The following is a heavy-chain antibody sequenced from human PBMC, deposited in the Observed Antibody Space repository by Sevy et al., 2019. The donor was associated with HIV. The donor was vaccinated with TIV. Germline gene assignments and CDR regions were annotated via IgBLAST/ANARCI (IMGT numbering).Heavy chain of an antibody. Sequence: AETLSLTCTVSGCSFSTYSWNWTRQSPGKGLEWIGYIYDSGHTNYNPSLKSRVTISVDTSKNQFSLKLNSVTAADTAVYYCAREKGTVTILSAFDIWGQGTRVTVSS. J-gene: IGHJ3*02. CDR1: GCSFSTYS. CDR3: AREKGTVTILSAFDI. V-gene: IGHV4-59*01. D-gene: IGHD4-17*01. CDR2: IYDSGHT.